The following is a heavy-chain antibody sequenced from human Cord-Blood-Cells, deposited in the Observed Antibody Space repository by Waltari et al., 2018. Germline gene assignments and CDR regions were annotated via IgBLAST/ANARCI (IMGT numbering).Heavy chain of an antibody. CDR1: AGSISSSNW. V-gene: IGHV4-4*02. CDR3: ARQSLLVGATPLFDY. Sequence: QVQLQASGPGLVKPSGTLSLTCAVSAGSISSSNWWSWVRQPPGKGLEWIGEIYHSGSTNYNPSLKSRVTVSVDKSKNQFSLKLSSVTAADTAVYYCARQSLLVGATPLFDYWGQGTLVTVSS. CDR2: IYHSGST. J-gene: IGHJ4*02. D-gene: IGHD1-26*01.